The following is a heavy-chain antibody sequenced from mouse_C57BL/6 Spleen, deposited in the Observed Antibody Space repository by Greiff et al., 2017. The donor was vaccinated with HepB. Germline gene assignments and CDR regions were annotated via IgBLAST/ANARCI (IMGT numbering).Heavy chain of an antibody. Sequence: QVQLQQPGAELVRPGTSVKLSCKASGYTFTSYWMHWVKQRPGQGLEWIGVIDPSDSYTNYNQKFTGKATLTVDTSSSTAYMQLSSLTSEDSAVYYCAREGGKNSLDAMDYWGQGTSVTVSS. CDR1: GYTFTSYW. CDR3: AREGGKNSLDAMDY. J-gene: IGHJ4*01. V-gene: IGHV1-59*01. CDR2: IDPSDSYT.